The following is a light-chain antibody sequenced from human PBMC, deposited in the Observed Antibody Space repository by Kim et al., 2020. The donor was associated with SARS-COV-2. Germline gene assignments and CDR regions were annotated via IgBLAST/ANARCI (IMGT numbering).Light chain of an antibody. CDR1: QSIASS. Sequence: VSPGERATLSCRASQSIASSLAWYQQKPGQAPRLLIYGESTRATGISARFSGSGSGTEFTLTLSSLQSEDFAVYYCQQYNSWPLTFGQGTRLEIK. V-gene: IGKV3-15*01. CDR3: QQYNSWPLT. CDR2: GES. J-gene: IGKJ5*01.